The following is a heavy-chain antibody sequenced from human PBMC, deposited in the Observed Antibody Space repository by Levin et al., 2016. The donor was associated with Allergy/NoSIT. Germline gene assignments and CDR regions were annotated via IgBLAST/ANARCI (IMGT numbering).Heavy chain of an antibody. V-gene: IGHV4-61*02. CDR2: IYTSGST. J-gene: IGHJ4*02. CDR3: ARDSGPCSGYSCYSDYGY. Sequence: SETLSLTCTVSGGSISSGTYYWSWIRQPAGKGLEWIGRIYTSGSTNYNPSLKSRVTISVDTSKNQFSLKLTSVTAADTAVYYCARDSGPCSGYSCYSDYGYWGQGTLVTVSS. CDR1: GGSISSGTYY. D-gene: IGHD2-15*01.